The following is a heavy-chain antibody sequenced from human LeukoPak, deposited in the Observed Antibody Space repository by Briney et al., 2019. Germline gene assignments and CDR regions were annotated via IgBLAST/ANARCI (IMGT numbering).Heavy chain of an antibody. CDR3: ARGVGLAARPSWYFDL. D-gene: IGHD6-6*01. CDR2: IYYSGST. CDR1: GGSISSYY. J-gene: IGHJ2*01. Sequence: PSETLSLTCTVSGGSISSYYWSWIRQPPGKGLEWIGYIYYSGSTNYNPSLKSRVTISVDTSKNQFSLKLSSVTAADTAVYYCARGVGLAARPSWYFDLWGRGTLATVSS. V-gene: IGHV4-59*01.